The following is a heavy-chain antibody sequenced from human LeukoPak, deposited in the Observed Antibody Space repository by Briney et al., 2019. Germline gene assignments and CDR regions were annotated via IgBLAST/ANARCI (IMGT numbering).Heavy chain of an antibody. CDR3: SGGRSSRYSDY. CDR2: IYHRANT. Sequence: SETLSLTCTVSGGSISSYHWSWIRQPPGKGLEWIGYIYHRANTNFITSYSSSLRSRVSMSVDMSKNHFSLKLSSVTAADTAIYYCSGGRSSRYSDYWGQGALVTVFS. D-gene: IGHD3-9*01. CDR1: GGSISSYH. J-gene: IGHJ4*02. V-gene: IGHV4-59*01.